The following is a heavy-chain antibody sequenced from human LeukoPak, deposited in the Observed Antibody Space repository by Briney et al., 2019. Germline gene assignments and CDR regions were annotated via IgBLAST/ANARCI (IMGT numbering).Heavy chain of an antibody. V-gene: IGHV3-30*18. Sequence: GGSLRLSCAASGFTFSSYGMHWVRQAPGKGLEWVAVISYDGSNKYYADSVKGRFTISRDNSKNTLYLQMSSLRAEDTAVYYCVKKGPFTMIEGFDYWGQGTLVTVSS. J-gene: IGHJ4*02. D-gene: IGHD3-22*01. CDR1: GFTFSSYG. CDR3: VKKGPFTMIEGFDY. CDR2: ISYDGSNK.